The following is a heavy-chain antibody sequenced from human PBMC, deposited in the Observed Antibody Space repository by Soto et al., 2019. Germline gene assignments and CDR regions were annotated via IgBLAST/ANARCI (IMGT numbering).Heavy chain of an antibody. Sequence: SETLSLTCTVSGGSISSYYWSWIRQPPGKGLEWIGYIYYSGSTNYSPSFQGQVTISADKSISTAYLQWSSLKASDTAMYYCARLRKDYYDSSGYYYVGYGMDVWGQGTTVTAP. CDR2: IYYSGST. CDR1: GGSISSYY. J-gene: IGHJ6*02. CDR3: ARLRKDYYDSSGYYYVGYGMDV. D-gene: IGHD3-22*01. V-gene: IGHV4-59*12.